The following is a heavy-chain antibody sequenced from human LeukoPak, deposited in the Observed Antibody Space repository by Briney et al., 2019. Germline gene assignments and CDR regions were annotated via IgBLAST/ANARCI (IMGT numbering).Heavy chain of an antibody. D-gene: IGHD2-2*01. Sequence: ASQTLSLTCSVSDGSISRGGYYWSWIRQRPGEGLEWVGYIYYSGSTYYNPSLKSRVAISLDTSKRQFSLRLTSVTAADTAVYYCARDGCSSTSCYSDYYYGMDVWGQGTTVTVSS. CDR2: IYYSGST. V-gene: IGHV4-31*03. CDR3: ARDGCSSTSCYSDYYYGMDV. CDR1: DGSISRGGYY. J-gene: IGHJ6*02.